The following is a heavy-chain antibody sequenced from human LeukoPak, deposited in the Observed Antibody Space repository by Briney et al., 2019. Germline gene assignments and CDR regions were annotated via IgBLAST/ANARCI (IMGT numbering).Heavy chain of an antibody. CDR3: ARGATSPTFKEYIWGSYRQGGYNGLDV. CDR1: GGSISSGGYY. J-gene: IGHJ6*02. CDR2: INQSGGA. D-gene: IGHD3-16*02. V-gene: IGHV4-31*03. Sequence: NPSQTLSLTCTVSGGSISSGGYYWSWIRQPPGKGLEWIGEINQSGGAHYSSSLRSRVTISVDTSKNQFSLTLGSLTAADTAVYYCARGATSPTFKEYIWGSYRQGGYNGLDVWGQGTTVIVSS.